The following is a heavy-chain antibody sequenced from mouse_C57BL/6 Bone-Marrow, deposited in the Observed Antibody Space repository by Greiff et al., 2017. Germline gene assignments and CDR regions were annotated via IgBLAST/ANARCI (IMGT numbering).Heavy chain of an antibody. CDR1: GYSFTGYY. D-gene: IGHD1-1*01. J-gene: IGHJ3*01. CDR3: AILYYYGSRTWFAY. V-gene: IGHV1-42*01. CDR2: INPSTGGT. Sequence: VQLQQSGPELVKPGASVKISCKASGYSFTGYYMNWVKQSPEKSLEWIGEINPSTGGTTYNQKFKAKVTLTVDKSSSTAYMQLKSLTSEDSAVYYCAILYYYGSRTWFAYWGQGTLVTVSA.